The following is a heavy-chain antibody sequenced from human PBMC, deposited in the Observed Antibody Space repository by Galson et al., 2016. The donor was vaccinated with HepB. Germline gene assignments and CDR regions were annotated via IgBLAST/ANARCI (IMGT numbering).Heavy chain of an antibody. CDR3: APDLSYVSAGYPADY. CDR1: GGTFRSYG. V-gene: IGHV1-69*04. J-gene: IGHJ4*02. D-gene: IGHD3-22*01. Sequence: SVKVSCKASGGTFRSYGINWVRQAPGQGLEWMGRIVPTFSITNYAQKFQGRVTIAADTSTSTGYMELDSLKSEDTAVYYCAPDLSYVSAGYPADYWGQGTLVTVSS. CDR2: IVPTFSIT.